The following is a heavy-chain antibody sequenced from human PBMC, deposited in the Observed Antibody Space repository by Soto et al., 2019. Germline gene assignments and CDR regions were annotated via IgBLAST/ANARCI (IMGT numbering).Heavy chain of an antibody. CDR3: AHSRGYYYYSSGYYAIPGY. D-gene: IGHD3-22*01. V-gene: IGHV2-5*01. Sequence: GLDLEWLALIYWNDDKRYSPSLKSRLTITKDTSKNQVVLTMTNMDPVDTATDYCAHSRGYYYYSSGYYAIPGYWGQGTLVTVSS. CDR2: IYWNDDK. J-gene: IGHJ4*02.